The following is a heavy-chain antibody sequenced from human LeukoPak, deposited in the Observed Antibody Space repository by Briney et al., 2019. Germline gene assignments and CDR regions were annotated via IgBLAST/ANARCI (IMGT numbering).Heavy chain of an antibody. CDR2: IYYTGSA. CDR3: ARAGFALAPHRGTPFDY. D-gene: IGHD6-6*01. J-gene: IGHJ4*02. CDR1: GYSISSGYY. V-gene: IGHV4-38-2*02. Sequence: SETLSLTCTVSGYSISSGYYWGWIRQTPGKGLEWIGSIYYTGSAYYIPSLTSRVTISVDTSKNQFSLILSSVTAADTAVYYCARAGFALAPHRGTPFDYWGQGTLVTVSS.